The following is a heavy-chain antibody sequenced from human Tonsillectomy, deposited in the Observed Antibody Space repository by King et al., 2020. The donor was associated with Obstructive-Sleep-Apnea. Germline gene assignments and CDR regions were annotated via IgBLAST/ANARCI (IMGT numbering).Heavy chain of an antibody. J-gene: IGHJ5*02. V-gene: IGHV1-3*01. CDR3: ARGEILVVPAAKIRFDP. D-gene: IGHD2-2*01. Sequence: QLVQSGAEVKKPGASVRVSCKASGYTFTSYAMHWVRQAPGQRLEWMGWINAGNGNTKYSQKFQGRVTITRDTSASTAYMELSSLRSEDTAVYYCARGEILVVPAAKIRFDPWGQGTLVTVSS. CDR1: GYTFTSYA. CDR2: INAGNGNT.